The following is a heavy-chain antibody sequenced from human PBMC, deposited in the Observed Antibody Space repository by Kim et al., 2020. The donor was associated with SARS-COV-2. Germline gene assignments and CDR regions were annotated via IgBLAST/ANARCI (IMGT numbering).Heavy chain of an antibody. V-gene: IGHV4-61*02. CDR1: GGSISSGSYY. CDR2: SYTSGST. D-gene: IGHD3-16*01. CDR3: ARDPGTFDYYYYGMDV. J-gene: IGHJ6*02. Sequence: SETLSLTCTVSGGSISSGSYYWSWIRQPAGKGLEWIGRSYTSGSTNYNPSLKSRVTISVDTSKNQFSLKLSSVTAADTAVYYCARDPGTFDYYYYGMDVWCQVTTVTVSS.